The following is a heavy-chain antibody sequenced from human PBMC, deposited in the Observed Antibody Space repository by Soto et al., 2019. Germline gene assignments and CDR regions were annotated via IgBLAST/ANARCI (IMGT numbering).Heavy chain of an antibody. CDR3: ARDAVGGPNSGSYPEAAFDI. D-gene: IGHD1-26*01. CDR2: IIPIFGTA. CDR1: GGTFSSYA. Sequence: QVQLVQSGAEVKKPGSSVKVSCKASGGTFSSYAISWVRQAHGQGLEWMGGIIPIFGTANYAQKFQGRVTITADESTSTAYMELSSLRSEDTAVYYCARDAVGGPNSGSYPEAAFDIWGQGTMVTVSS. J-gene: IGHJ3*02. V-gene: IGHV1-69*01.